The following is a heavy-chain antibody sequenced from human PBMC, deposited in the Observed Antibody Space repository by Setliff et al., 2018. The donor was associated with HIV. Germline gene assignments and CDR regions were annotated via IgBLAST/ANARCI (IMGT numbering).Heavy chain of an antibody. J-gene: IGHJ3*01. D-gene: IGHD3-9*01. Sequence: SLQISCAASGFTFSAFPMHWVRQAPGKGLEWVALISFDGDNTYFADSVRGRFTISRDNSKSAMSLQMHSVTPEDTAIYYCARALTGAGTFDVWGQGTMGTVS. CDR2: ISFDGDNT. V-gene: IGHV3-30*03. CDR1: GFTFSAFP. CDR3: ARALTGAGTFDV.